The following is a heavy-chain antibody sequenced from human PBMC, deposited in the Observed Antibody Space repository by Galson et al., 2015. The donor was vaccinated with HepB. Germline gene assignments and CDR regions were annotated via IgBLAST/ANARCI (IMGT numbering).Heavy chain of an antibody. CDR1: GGSISSGYYY. D-gene: IGHD3-3*01. J-gene: IGHJ6*02. V-gene: IGHV4-31*11. Sequence: TLSLTCAVSGGSISSGYYYWSWIRQHPGKGLEWIGYIYNTGSTYYSPSLKSRVTISVDTSKNHVSLKLSSVTAADTAVYYCARVSRFGMEWSLPPYYYALDVWGQGTTVTVSS. CDR3: ARVSRFGMEWSLPPYYYALDV. CDR2: IYNTGST.